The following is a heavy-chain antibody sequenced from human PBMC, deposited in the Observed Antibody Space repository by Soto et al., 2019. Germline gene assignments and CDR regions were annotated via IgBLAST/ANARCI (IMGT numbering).Heavy chain of an antibody. D-gene: IGHD2-2*02. CDR2: IIPILGIA. CDR3: ARDCSSTSCYNAFDI. V-gene: IGHV1-69*08. Sequence: QVQLVQSGAEVKKPGSSVKVSCKASGGTFSSYTISWVRQAPGQGLEWMGRIIPILGIANYAQKFQGRVTIPADKPTSKAYMELRSLRSEDTAVYYCARDCSSTSCYNAFDIWGQGTMVTVSS. CDR1: GGTFSSYT. J-gene: IGHJ3*02.